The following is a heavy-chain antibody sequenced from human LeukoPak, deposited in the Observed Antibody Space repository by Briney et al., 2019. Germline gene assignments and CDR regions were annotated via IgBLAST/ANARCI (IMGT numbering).Heavy chain of an antibody. J-gene: IGHJ5*02. CDR1: GGSISSYY. CDR2: IYYSGST. D-gene: IGHD2-2*01. Sequence: PSETLSLTCTVSGGSISSYYWSWIRQPPGKGLEWIGYIYYSGSTNYNPSLKSRVTISVDTSKNQFSLRLRSVTAADTAVYYCARHLGFCSSTTCRNNWFDPWGQGTLVTVSS. V-gene: IGHV4-59*01. CDR3: ARHLGFCSSTTCRNNWFDP.